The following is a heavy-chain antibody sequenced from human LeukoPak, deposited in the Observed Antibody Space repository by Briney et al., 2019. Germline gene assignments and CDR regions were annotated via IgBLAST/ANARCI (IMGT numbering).Heavy chain of an antibody. V-gene: IGHV3-21*01. Sequence: GGSLRLSCAASGFTFSTYSMNWVRQAPGKGLEWVSSISSSSTYIHYADSVKGRFTISRDDAKNSLYLQMNSLRAEDTAVYYCARDHEQVVQLDAFNIWGQGTMVTVSS. CDR2: ISSSSTYI. CDR1: GFTFSTYS. J-gene: IGHJ3*02. D-gene: IGHD1-1*01. CDR3: ARDHEQVVQLDAFNI.